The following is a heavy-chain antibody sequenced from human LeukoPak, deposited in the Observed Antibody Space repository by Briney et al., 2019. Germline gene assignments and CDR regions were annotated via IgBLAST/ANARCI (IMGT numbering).Heavy chain of an antibody. Sequence: SGPTLVKPTQTLTLTCTFSGFSLSTSGVGVGWIRQLPGKALEWLAFIYWDEDKRYSTSLESRLTITKDTSKNQVVLTVTSMDPVDTATYYCAHNNYYGSGTSSYYFEYWGQGTLVTVSS. CDR3: AHNNYYGSGTSSYYFEY. CDR1: GFSLSTSGVG. V-gene: IGHV2-5*02. CDR2: IYWDEDK. D-gene: IGHD3-10*01. J-gene: IGHJ4*02.